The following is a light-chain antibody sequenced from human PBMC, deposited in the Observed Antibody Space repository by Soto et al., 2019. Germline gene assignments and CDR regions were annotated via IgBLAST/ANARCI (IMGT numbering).Light chain of an antibody. J-gene: IGKJ4*01. V-gene: IGKV2-28*01. CDR3: MQALQTPLT. Sequence: DIVMTQSPLSLPVTPGEPASISCRSSQSLLHSDGYNYLDWFLQRPGQSPQLLIYLASSRASWVPDRFSGSGSGTDFTLKISRVEAEDVGVYYCMQALQTPLTFGGGTKVDIK. CDR1: QSLLHSDGYNY. CDR2: LAS.